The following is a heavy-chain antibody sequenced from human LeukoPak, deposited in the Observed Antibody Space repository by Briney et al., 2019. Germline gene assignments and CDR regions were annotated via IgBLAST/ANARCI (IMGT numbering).Heavy chain of an antibody. Sequence: GGSLRLSCAASGFTFSTYTMNWVRQAPGKGLEWVSYISGTSYTIYYADSVKGRFTISRDNSKNTLYLQMNSLRAEDTAVYYCAKDTSGYPDQYFDYWGQGTLVSVSS. CDR1: GFTFSTYT. J-gene: IGHJ4*02. CDR3: AKDTSGYPDQYFDY. D-gene: IGHD3-22*01. CDR2: ISGTSYTI. V-gene: IGHV3-48*01.